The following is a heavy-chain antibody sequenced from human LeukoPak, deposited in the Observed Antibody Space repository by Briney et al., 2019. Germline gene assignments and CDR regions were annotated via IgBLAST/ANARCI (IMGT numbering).Heavy chain of an antibody. D-gene: IGHD6-13*01. Sequence: SVKVSCKASGGTFSSYAISWVRQAPGQGLEWMGGIIPIFGTANYAQKFQGRVTITADESTSTAYMELSSLRSEDTAVYYCARDPSSWDAFDILGQGTMVTVSS. CDR1: GGTFSSYA. CDR2: IIPIFGTA. CDR3: ARDPSSWDAFDI. J-gene: IGHJ3*02. V-gene: IGHV1-69*13.